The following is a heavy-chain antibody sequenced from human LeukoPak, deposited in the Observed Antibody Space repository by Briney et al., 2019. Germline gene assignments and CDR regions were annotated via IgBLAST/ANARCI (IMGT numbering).Heavy chain of an antibody. CDR3: ARDVNYAFDY. J-gene: IGHJ4*02. D-gene: IGHD3-16*01. CDR1: GYSFTRNG. Sequence: GASVKVSCKPSGYSFTRNGISWVRQAPGQGLGWVAWISANSGNTNYTQNFQDRVTLTTDTSTGTAYMELRSLRSDDTAVYYCARDVNYAFDYWGQGTLVTVSS. V-gene: IGHV1-18*01. CDR2: ISANSGNT.